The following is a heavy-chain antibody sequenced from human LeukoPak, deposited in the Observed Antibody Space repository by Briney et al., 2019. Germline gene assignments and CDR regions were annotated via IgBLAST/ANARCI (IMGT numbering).Heavy chain of an antibody. V-gene: IGHV3-30-3*01. CDR2: ISYDGSNK. D-gene: IGHD3-10*01. CDR1: GFTFSSYA. Sequence: GGSLRLSCAASGFTFSSYAMHWVRQAPGKGLEWVAVISYDGSNKYYADSVKGRFTISRDNSKNTLYLQMNSLRAEDTAEYYCARDSPPLSMVRGVLDYWGQGTLVTVSS. J-gene: IGHJ4*02. CDR3: ARDSPPLSMVRGVLDY.